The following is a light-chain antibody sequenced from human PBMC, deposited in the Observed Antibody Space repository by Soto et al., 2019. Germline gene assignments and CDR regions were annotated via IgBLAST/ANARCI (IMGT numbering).Light chain of an antibody. CDR1: QAMSTY. CDR3: QQLNGYQLA. J-gene: IGKJ4*01. CDR2: SAS. Sequence: DIQLTQSPSFLSAFVGDTVTITCRASQAMSTYLAWYQQKPGKVPKLLIRSASTLQSGVPPRFSCGGSGTEFTLTISTLQPDDSGIYYCQQLNGYQLAFGGGTNVEIK. V-gene: IGKV1-9*01.